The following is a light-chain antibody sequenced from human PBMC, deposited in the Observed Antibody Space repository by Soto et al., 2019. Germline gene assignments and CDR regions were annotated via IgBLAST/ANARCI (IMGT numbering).Light chain of an antibody. Sequence: EIVLTQSPATLSLSPGERATLSCRASQSVSSYLAWYQQKPGQAPRLLIFDTSNRATGIPARFSGSGSGTDFTLTISGLEPEDFAVYYCQQRTNRPPITVGQGTRREIK. V-gene: IGKV3-11*01. CDR2: DTS. J-gene: IGKJ5*01. CDR1: QSVSSY. CDR3: QQRTNRPPIT.